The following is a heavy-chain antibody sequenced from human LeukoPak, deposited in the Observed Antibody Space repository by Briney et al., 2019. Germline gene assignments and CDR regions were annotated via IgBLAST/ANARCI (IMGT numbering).Heavy chain of an antibody. CDR2: INHSGST. J-gene: IGHJ4*02. Sequence: PSETLSLTCAVYGRSFSGYYWSWIRQPPGKGLEWIGEINHSGSTNYNPSLKSRVTISADTSKSQFSLKLTSMTAADTALYYCGRGSPYDSWGQGTLVTVSS. CDR3: GRGSPYDS. V-gene: IGHV4-34*01. CDR1: GRSFSGYY.